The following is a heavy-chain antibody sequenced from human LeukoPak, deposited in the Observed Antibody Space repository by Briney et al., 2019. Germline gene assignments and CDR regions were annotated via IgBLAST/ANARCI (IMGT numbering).Heavy chain of an antibody. CDR1: GYTFTSNG. CDR2: ISAYNGNT. Sequence: GASVKVSCKASGYTFTSNGISWVRQAPGQGLEWMGWISAYNGNTNYAQKLQGRVTMTTDTSTSTAYMELRSLRSDDTAVYYCARRLVNSGYDWIPYYYYGMDVWGQGTTVTVSS. V-gene: IGHV1-18*01. J-gene: IGHJ6*02. CDR3: ARRLVNSGYDWIPYYYYGMDV. D-gene: IGHD5-12*01.